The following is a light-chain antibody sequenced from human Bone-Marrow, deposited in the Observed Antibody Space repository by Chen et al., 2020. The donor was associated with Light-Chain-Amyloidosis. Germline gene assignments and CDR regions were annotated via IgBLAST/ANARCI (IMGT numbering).Light chain of an antibody. CDR1: QTINTY. CDR3: QQTYSTIT. Sequence: DIQMTQSPSSLSASAGDRVTITCRASQTINTYLNWYQQKPGKAPNLLIYAASTLQSGVPSRFSGTGSGTDFTLTISSLQPEDFATYYCQQTYSTITFGGGTKVEIK. V-gene: IGKV1-39*01. CDR2: AAS. J-gene: IGKJ4*01.